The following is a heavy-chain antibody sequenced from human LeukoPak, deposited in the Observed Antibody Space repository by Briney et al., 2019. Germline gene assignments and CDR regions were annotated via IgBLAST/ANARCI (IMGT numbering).Heavy chain of an antibody. CDR3: AKNFGELLLYFDY. J-gene: IGHJ4*02. CDR2: ISGSGGST. V-gene: IGHV3-23*01. D-gene: IGHD3-10*01. Sequence: GGSLRLFCAASGFTFSSYGMRWDRQAPGKGREWVSAISGSGGSTYYADSVKGWFTISRDNSKNTLYLQMNSLRAEDTAVYYCAKNFGELLLYFDYWGQGTLVTVSS. CDR1: GFTFSSYG.